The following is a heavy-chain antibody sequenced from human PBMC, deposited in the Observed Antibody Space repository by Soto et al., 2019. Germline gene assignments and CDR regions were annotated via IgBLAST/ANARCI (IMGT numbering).Heavy chain of an antibody. CDR3: VKDMGQAAVGIRYPYGLDV. Sequence: PVGSLRLSCSGSGFTVSSFGMHWVRQAPGKGLEHVSTLSSNGIGTYYADSVKGRSTFSRDTSKNTLYLQMSSLRTEDTAVYYCVKDMGQAAVGIRYPYGLDVWGLGTTVTVSS. CDR1: GFTVSSFG. V-gene: IGHV3-64D*06. J-gene: IGHJ6*02. D-gene: IGHD6-13*01. CDR2: LSSNGIGT.